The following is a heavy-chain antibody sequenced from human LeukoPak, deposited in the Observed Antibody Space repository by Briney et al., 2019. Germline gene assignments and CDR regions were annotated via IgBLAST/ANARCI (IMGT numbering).Heavy chain of an antibody. CDR1: GYIFTGYY. Sequence: ASVQVSCKTSGYIFTGYYMHWVRQAPGQGLEWMGWINPNSGGTNYAQKFQGRVTMTRDTSISTAYMELSRLRSDDTAVYYCARVRYCSSASCWPFDYWGQGTLVTVSS. CDR3: ARVRYCSSASCWPFDY. J-gene: IGHJ4*02. V-gene: IGHV1-2*02. CDR2: INPNSGGT. D-gene: IGHD2-2*01.